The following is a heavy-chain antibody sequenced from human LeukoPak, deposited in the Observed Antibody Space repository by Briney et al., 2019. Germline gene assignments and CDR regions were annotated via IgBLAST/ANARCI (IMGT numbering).Heavy chain of an antibody. Sequence: SETLSLTCTVSGGSISSSSYYWGWIRQPPGKGLEWIGNIYYSGSTYYNPSLKSRVTISVDTSKNQFSPKLSSVTAADTAVYYCARPGYSSSWYDAFDIWGQGTMVTVSS. CDR3: ARPGYSSSWYDAFDI. V-gene: IGHV4-39*01. J-gene: IGHJ3*02. D-gene: IGHD6-13*01. CDR1: GGSISSSSYY. CDR2: IYYSGST.